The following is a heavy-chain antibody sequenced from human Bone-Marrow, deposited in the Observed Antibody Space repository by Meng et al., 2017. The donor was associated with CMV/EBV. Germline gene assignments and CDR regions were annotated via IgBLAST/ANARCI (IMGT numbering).Heavy chain of an antibody. D-gene: IGHD5-12*01. CDR3: ARGHVSGGSGYASSGVGDP. Sequence: ASVKVSCKASGYTFTGYYMHWVRQAPGQGLEWMGWINPNSGGTNYAQKFQGRVTMTRDTSISTAYMELSRLRSDDTAVYYCARGHVSGGSGYASSGVGDPWGQGTLVTVSS. V-gene: IGHV1-2*02. CDR2: INPNSGGT. J-gene: IGHJ5*02. CDR1: GYTFTGYY.